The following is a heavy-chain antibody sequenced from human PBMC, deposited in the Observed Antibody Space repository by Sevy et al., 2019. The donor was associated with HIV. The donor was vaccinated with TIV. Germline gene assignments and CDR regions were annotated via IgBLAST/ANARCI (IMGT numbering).Heavy chain of an antibody. D-gene: IGHD5-12*01. J-gene: IGHJ5*02. CDR1: GGSISAYY. Sequence: TLSLTCTVFGGSISAYYWSWIRQSPEKGLQYIGYIYYTGSTNSNPSHKSRVTISVDTSKNQFSLRLTPVTAADTAMDYCARSPPVRSGDDALNWFDPWGQGTLVTVSS. CDR3: ARSPPVRSGDDALNWFDP. CDR2: IYYTGST. V-gene: IGHV4-59*01.